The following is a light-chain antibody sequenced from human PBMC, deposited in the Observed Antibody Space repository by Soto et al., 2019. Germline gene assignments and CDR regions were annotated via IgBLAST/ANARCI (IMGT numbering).Light chain of an antibody. CDR2: GAS. V-gene: IGKV3-15*01. J-gene: IGKJ3*01. CDR3: QQYDNWPFS. Sequence: EIVMTQSPATLSVSPGERATLSCRASQSVSSNLAWYQQKPGQAPRLLIYGASTRATGIPSRFSGSGSGTEFILTINSLQSEDFAVYYCQQYDNWPFSFGPGTKVDIK. CDR1: QSVSSN.